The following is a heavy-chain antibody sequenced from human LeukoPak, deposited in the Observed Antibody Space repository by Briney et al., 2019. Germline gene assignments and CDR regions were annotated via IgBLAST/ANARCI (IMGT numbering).Heavy chain of an antibody. CDR2: IYTSGTT. Sequence: SETLSLTCTVSGGSISSYYWSWIRQPAGKGLEWIGRIYTSGTTNYNPSLKSRVTISLDTSKNQFSLKLSSVTAADTAVYYCARQGGSAHWYFDLWGRGTLVTVSS. CDR1: GGSISSYY. D-gene: IGHD3-10*01. CDR3: ARQGGSAHWYFDL. J-gene: IGHJ2*01. V-gene: IGHV4-4*07.